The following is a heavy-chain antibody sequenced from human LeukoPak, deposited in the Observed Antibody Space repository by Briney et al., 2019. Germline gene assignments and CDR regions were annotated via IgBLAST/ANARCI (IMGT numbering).Heavy chain of an antibody. CDR2: FDPEDGET. Sequence: ASVKVSCKVSGYTLNELSMRWVRQAPGKGLEWMGGFDPEDGETIYAQKFQGRVTMTEDTSTDTAYMELSSLRSEDTAVYYCATPSGGWYTDYYGMDVWGQGTTVTVSS. J-gene: IGHJ6*02. CDR1: GYTLNELS. V-gene: IGHV1-24*01. CDR3: ATPSGGWYTDYYGMDV. D-gene: IGHD6-19*01.